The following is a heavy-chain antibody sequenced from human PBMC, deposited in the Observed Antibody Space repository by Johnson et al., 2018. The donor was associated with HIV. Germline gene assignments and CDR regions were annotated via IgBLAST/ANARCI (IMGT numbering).Heavy chain of an antibody. CDR3: ARVEYWNHDSDAFDI. J-gene: IGHJ3*02. V-gene: IGHV3-23*04. CDR2: ISGTGGST. D-gene: IGHD1-1*01. CDR1: GFTFSTYA. Sequence: VQLVESGGGVVHPGRSLRLSCSASGFTFSTYAMHWVRQAPGKGLEWVSGISGTGGSTYYADSVKGRFTISRDNSKNTLYLQMNSLRAEDTALYFCARVEYWNHDSDAFDIWGQGTMVTVFS.